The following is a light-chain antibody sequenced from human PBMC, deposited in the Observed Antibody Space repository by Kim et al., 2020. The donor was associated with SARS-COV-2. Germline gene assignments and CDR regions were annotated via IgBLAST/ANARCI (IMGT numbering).Light chain of an antibody. V-gene: IGKV4-1*01. Sequence: DILMTKSPDSLAVSLGERATINCKSSQSVLYSSNNKNYLAWYQQKPGQPPKLLIYWASTRESGVPDRFSGSGSGTDFTLTISSLQAEDVAVYYCQQYYSTLPYTFGQGTKLEI. CDR3: QQYYSTLPYT. CDR2: WAS. CDR1: QSVLYSSNNKNY. J-gene: IGKJ2*01.